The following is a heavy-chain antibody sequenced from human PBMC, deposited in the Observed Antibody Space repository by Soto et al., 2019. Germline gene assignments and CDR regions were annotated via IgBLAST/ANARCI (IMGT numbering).Heavy chain of an antibody. CDR3: AKDVGEGDGY. CDR2: ISWDGGST. CDR1: GFTFADYD. Sequence: LSLSCAASGFTFADYDMHWVRQATGKGLEWSALISWDGGSTFYADSVKCRFTISRDNSKNSLYLEMSSLRPDDTALYYCAKDVGEGDGYWGRGTLVTVSS. J-gene: IGHJ4*02. V-gene: IGHV3-43D*03.